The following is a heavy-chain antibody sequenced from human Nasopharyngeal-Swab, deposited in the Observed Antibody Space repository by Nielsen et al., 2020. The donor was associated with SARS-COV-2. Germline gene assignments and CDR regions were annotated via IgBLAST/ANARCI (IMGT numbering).Heavy chain of an antibody. CDR3: ARGLGDSSGYYDY. V-gene: IGHV1-46*01. D-gene: IGHD3-22*01. Sequence: WVRQAPGQGLEWIGIINPGGGSARYSQNFQGRVTMTRDTSTNTVYMELSSLRSEDTAVYYCARGLGDSSGYYDYWGQGTLVTVSS. CDR2: INPGGGSA. J-gene: IGHJ4*02.